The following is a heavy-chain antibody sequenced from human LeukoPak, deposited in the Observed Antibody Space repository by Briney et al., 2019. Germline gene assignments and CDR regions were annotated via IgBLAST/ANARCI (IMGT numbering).Heavy chain of an antibody. J-gene: IGHJ6*04. V-gene: IGHV4-39*01. CDR3: ARHLRYCSGGSWPSCGLDV. D-gene: IGHD2-15*01. CDR1: GGLISISTYY. Sequence: SETLSLTCTVSGGLISISTYYWGWIRQPPGKGLEWIGSIYYSGTTHYNPSLKSRVTIAVDTSKNQFSLKLRSVTAADTAVYYCARHLRYCSGGSWPSCGLDVWGKGTTVTISS. CDR2: IYYSGTT.